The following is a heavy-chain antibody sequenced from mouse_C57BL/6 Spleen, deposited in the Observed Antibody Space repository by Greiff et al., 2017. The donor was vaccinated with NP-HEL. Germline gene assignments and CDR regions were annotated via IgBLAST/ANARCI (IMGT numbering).Heavy chain of an antibody. J-gene: IGHJ2*01. CDR3: TRQLRLLYYFDY. CDR1: GYTFTDYE. Sequence: QVHVKQSGAELVRPGASVTLSCKASGYTFTDYEMHWVKQTPVHGLEWIGAIDPETGGTAYNQKFKGKAILTADKSSSTAYMELRSLTSEDSAVYYCTRQLRLLYYFDYWGQGTTLTVSS. CDR2: IDPETGGT. V-gene: IGHV1-15*01. D-gene: IGHD3-2*02.